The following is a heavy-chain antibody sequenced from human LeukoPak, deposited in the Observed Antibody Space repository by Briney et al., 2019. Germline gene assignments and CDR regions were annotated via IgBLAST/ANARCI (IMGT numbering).Heavy chain of an antibody. CDR3: ARDLQGYGMDV. J-gene: IGHJ6*02. D-gene: IGHD4-11*01. V-gene: IGHV4-4*02. CDR1: GGSISSSNW. CDR2: IYHSGST. Sequence: SETLSLTCAVSGGSISSSNWWSWVRQPPGKGLEWIGEIYHSGSTNYNPSLKSRVTISVDTSKNQFSLKLSSVTAADTAVYYCARDLQGYGMDVWGQGTTVTVSS.